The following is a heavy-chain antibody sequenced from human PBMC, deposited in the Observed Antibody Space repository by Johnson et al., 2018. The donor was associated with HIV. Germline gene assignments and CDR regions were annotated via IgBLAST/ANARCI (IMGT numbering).Heavy chain of an antibody. Sequence: QVQLVESGGGVARPGGSLRLSCAASGFTFDDYGMSWVRQAPGKGLEWVAVISYDGSNKYYADSVKGRFTISRDSSKNMLYLQMNSLRTEDTAVYYCGRDINYSNYVTDAFDIWGQGTVVTVSS. D-gene: IGHD4-11*01. CDR1: GFTFDDYG. CDR2: ISYDGSNK. V-gene: IGHV3-30*03. J-gene: IGHJ3*02. CDR3: GRDINYSNYVTDAFDI.